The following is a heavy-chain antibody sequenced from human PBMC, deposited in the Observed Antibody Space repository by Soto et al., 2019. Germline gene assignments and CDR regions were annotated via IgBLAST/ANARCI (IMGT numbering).Heavy chain of an antibody. J-gene: IGHJ5*02. Sequence: GVSLRFSCVASGITISDYYMSWVRQVPGKGPEWVSSIKNDGSVTSYADSVKGRFSISRDNARNTLYLQMNSLRVEDTAVYHCARSDWFDPWGQGTLVTVSS. CDR2: IKNDGSVT. V-gene: IGHV3-74*01. CDR3: ARSDWFDP. CDR1: GITISDYY.